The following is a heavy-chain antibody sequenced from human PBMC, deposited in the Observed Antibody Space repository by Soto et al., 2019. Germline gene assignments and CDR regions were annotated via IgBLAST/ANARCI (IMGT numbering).Heavy chain of an antibody. D-gene: IGHD6-13*01. V-gene: IGHV4-4*02. J-gene: IGHJ4*02. Sequence: QVQLQESGPGLVKPSGTLSLTCAVSGVSISSHDWWTWVRQPPGKGLEGIGERHQSGNTNYNSSLESLVNISVDKSKNQSSRNLSSVTVADTAVYSCATRDTSRFYWGQGNLVTVSS. CDR3: ATRDTSRFY. CDR2: RHQSGNT. CDR1: GVSISSHDW.